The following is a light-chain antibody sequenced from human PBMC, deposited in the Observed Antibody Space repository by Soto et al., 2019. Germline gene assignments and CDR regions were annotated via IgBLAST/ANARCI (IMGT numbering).Light chain of an antibody. J-gene: IGKJ4*01. CDR3: QQYGSIPLT. V-gene: IGKV3-20*01. CDR1: QSVSNSY. CDR2: RVY. Sequence: EVVLTQSPGILSLSPGERATLSCRASQSVSNSYLAWYQQKPGQAPRVLIYRVYSRATGIPDRFSGGGSGTDFTLTSSRLEPEDFAVYYCQQYGSIPLTFGGGTNVEIK.